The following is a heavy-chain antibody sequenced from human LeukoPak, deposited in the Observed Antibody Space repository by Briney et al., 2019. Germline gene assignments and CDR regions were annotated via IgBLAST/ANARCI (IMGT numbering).Heavy chain of an antibody. CDR3: ARDSSSWYGFDY. J-gene: IGHJ4*02. CDR2: IKTDGSEK. V-gene: IGHV3-7*01. D-gene: IGHD6-13*01. Sequence: GGSLRLSCEGSGFTFSNYWMGWVCQAPGKGLQWVANIKTDGSEKYYVDSVKGRFTISRDNAKNSLYLQMNSLRAEDTAVYYCARDSSSWYGFDYWGQGALVTVSS. CDR1: GFTFSNYW.